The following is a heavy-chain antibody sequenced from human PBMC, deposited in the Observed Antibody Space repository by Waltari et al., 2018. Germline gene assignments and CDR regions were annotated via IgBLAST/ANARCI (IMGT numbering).Heavy chain of an antibody. Sequence: QVQLVQSGAEVKKPGASVKVSCKASGYTFTSYGISWVRQAPGQGLEWRGWVTANNGDTRYPQKLQDRVTVTTDTPTTTAYMELRSLRSDDTAVYYCARDRGTENAYGLDVWGQGTTVTVS. CDR2: VTANNGDT. J-gene: IGHJ6*02. CDR1: GYTFTSYG. V-gene: IGHV1-18*01. D-gene: IGHD1-1*01. CDR3: ARDRGTENAYGLDV.